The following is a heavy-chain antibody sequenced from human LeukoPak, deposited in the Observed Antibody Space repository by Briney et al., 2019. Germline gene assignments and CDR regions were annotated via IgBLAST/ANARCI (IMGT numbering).Heavy chain of an antibody. CDR3: AREHMTGDAFDI. Sequence: PSQTLSLTCTVSGGSISSGSYYWSWIRQPAGKGLEWIGRIYTSGSTNYNPSLKSRVTISVDTSKNQFSLKLSSVTAADTAVYYCAREHMTGDAFDIWGQGTMVTVSS. V-gene: IGHV4-61*02. CDR1: GGSISSGSYY. D-gene: IGHD2-21*01. J-gene: IGHJ3*02. CDR2: IYTSGST.